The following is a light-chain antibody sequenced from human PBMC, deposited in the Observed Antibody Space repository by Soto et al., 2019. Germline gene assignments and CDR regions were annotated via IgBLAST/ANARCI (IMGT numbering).Light chain of an antibody. CDR2: WAS. CDR3: QQYYSPPWT. J-gene: IGKJ1*01. V-gene: IGKV4-1*01. CDR1: QSVLYSSNNKNY. Sequence: DIVMTQSPDSLAVSLGERATINCKSSQSVLYSSNNKNYLAWYQQKPGQTPKLLIYWASTRESGVPDRSSGSGSGTDFTLTISSLQAEDVAVYYCQQYYSPPWTFGQGTKVEIK.